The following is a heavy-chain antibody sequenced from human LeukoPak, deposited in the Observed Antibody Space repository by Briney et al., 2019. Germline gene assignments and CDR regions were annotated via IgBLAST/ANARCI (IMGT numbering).Heavy chain of an antibody. CDR1: GGTFSSYA. Sequence: SVKVSCKASGGTFSSYAISWVRQAPGQGLEWMGGIIPIFGTANYAQMFQGRVTITADESTSTAYMELSSLRSEDTAVYYCARARANYYDSSGYNIDYWGQGTLSPSPQ. V-gene: IGHV1-69*01. D-gene: IGHD3-22*01. CDR3: ARARANYYDSSGYNIDY. J-gene: IGHJ4*02. CDR2: IIPIFGTA.